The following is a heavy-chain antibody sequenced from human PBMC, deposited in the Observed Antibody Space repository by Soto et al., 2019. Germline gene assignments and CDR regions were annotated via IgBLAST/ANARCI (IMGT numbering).Heavy chain of an antibody. D-gene: IGHD5-12*01. CDR3: ASGSDSGYDSWNFDY. J-gene: IGHJ4*02. CDR1: GFTFSSYG. V-gene: IGHV3-33*01. Sequence: GGSLRLSCAASGFTFSSYGMHWVRQAPGKGLEWVAVIWYDGSNKYYADSVKGRFTISRDNSKNTLYLQMNSLRAEDTAVYYCASGSDSGYDSWNFDYWGQGTLVTVSS. CDR2: IWYDGSNK.